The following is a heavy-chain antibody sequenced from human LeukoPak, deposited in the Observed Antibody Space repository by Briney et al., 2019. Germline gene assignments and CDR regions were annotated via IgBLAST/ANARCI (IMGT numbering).Heavy chain of an antibody. Sequence: SETLSLTCTVSGGSISSYYWSWIRQPPGKGLEWIGSIHYSGKVYYNPSLKSRVTTSVDTPTDQFSLRLSSATAADTAIYYCARQSGDQSSAWYFDAWGQGTLVTVSS. CDR1: GGSISSYY. V-gene: IGHV4-39*01. CDR2: IHYSGKV. J-gene: IGHJ4*02. D-gene: IGHD6-19*01. CDR3: ARQSGDQSSAWYFDA.